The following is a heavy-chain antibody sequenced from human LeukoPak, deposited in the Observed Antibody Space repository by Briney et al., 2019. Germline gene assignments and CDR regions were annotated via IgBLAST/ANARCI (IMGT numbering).Heavy chain of an antibody. CDR2: IKTKADNYAT. Sequence: PGGSLRLSCSASGLTFSVSAIHWVRQASGTGLEWVGRIKTKADNYATAYAASVKGRFTISRDDSTNTAYLQMNSLKTEDTAVYYCTHPAYYYNVDVWGKGTTVTVSS. CDR3: THPAYYYNVDV. D-gene: IGHD6-25*01. CDR1: GLTFSVSA. V-gene: IGHV3-73*01. J-gene: IGHJ6*04.